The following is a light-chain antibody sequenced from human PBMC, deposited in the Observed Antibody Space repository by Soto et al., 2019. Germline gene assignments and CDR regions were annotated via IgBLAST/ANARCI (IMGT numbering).Light chain of an antibody. CDR3: QQFSSYPLT. CDR2: DAS. J-gene: IGKJ4*01. CDR1: QSVSIL. Sequence: ETVLTQSPGTLSLSQGERATLSCRASQSVSILLAWYQQKPGQAPRLLIYDASSRATGIPDRFSGGGSGTDFTLTISRLEPEDFAVYYCQQFSSYPLTFGGGTKVDVK. V-gene: IGKV3-20*01.